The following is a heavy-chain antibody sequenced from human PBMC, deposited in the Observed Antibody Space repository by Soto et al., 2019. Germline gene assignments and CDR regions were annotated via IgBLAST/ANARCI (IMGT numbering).Heavy chain of an antibody. CDR1: GGSISSSSYY. CDR2: IYYSGST. V-gene: IGHV4-39*01. D-gene: IGHD2-15*01. CDR3: ASTCSGGSCYYYYYGMDV. J-gene: IGHJ6*02. Sequence: SETLSLTCTVSGGSISSSSYYWGWIRQPPGKGLEWIGSIYYSGSTYYNPSLKSRVTISVDTSKNQFSLKLSSVTAADTAVYYCASTCSGGSCYYYYYGMDVWGQGTTVTVSS.